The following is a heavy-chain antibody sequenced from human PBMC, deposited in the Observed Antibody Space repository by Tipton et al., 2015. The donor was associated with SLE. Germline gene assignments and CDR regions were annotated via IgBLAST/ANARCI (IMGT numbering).Heavy chain of an antibody. V-gene: IGHV3-48*03. Sequence: VQLVQSGGGLVQPGGSLTLSCAASGFTFSSYEMNWVRQGPGKGLEWVSYISSSGNTIDYADSVQGRFTISRDNAKTSLYLQMNSLRAEDTAVYYCARDSGDFTLLWGRGTLVTVSS. CDR1: GFTFSSYE. D-gene: IGHD4-17*01. CDR2: ISSSGNTI. J-gene: IGHJ2*01. CDR3: ARDSGDFTLL.